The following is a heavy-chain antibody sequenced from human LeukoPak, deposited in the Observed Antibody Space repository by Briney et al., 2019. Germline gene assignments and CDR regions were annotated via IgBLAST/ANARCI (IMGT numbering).Heavy chain of an antibody. D-gene: IGHD5-12*01. CDR3: AKGGLEWLRLAYFDY. V-gene: IGHV3-23*01. CDR1: GFTFSSYA. Sequence: PGGSLRLSCAASGFTFSSYAMSWVRQAPGKGLEWVSAISGSGGSTYYADSVKGRFTISRDNSKNTLYLQMNSLRAEDTAVYYCAKGGLEWLRLAYFDYWGQGTLVTVSS. J-gene: IGHJ4*02. CDR2: ISGSGGST.